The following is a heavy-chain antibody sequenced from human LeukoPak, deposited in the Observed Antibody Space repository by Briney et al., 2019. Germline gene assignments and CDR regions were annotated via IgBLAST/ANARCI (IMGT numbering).Heavy chain of an antibody. CDR1: GGSNNSGAYY. CDR3: ARVGGSGSYWDY. J-gene: IGHJ4*02. D-gene: IGHD3-10*01. Sequence: SETLSLTCTVSGGSNNSGAYYWSWIRQPPGKGLEWIGYIFHSGSTYYNPSLESRVTIVVDTSKNQFFLKLSSVTAADTAVYYCARVGGSGSYWDYWGQGTLVTVPS. CDR2: IFHSGST. V-gene: IGHV4-30-2*01.